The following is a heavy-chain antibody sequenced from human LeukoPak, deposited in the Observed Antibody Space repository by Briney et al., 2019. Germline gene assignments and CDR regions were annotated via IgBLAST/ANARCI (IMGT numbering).Heavy chain of an antibody. CDR2: ISSSSSYI. CDR1: GFTFSSYS. CDR3: ARWDSSGWSDYFDY. V-gene: IGHV3-21*04. J-gene: IGHJ4*02. D-gene: IGHD6-19*01. Sequence: GGSLRPSCAASGFTFSSYSMNWVRQAPGKGLEWVSSISSSSSYIYYADSVKGRFTISRDNAKNSLYLQMNSLRAEDTAVYYCARWDSSGWSDYFDYWGQGTLVTVSS.